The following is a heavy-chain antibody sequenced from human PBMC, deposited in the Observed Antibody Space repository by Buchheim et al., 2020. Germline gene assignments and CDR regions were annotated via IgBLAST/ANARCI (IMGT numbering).Heavy chain of an antibody. Sequence: QLQLQESGPGLVKPSETLSLTCTVSGGSISSSSYYWGWIRQPPGKGLEWIGSIYYSGSTYYNPSLKSRVTISVATSKNQFSLKLSSVTAADTAVYYCARRIAYSGLIVDYWGQGTL. D-gene: IGHD5-12*01. CDR1: GGSISSSSYY. V-gene: IGHV4-39*01. J-gene: IGHJ4*02. CDR2: IYYSGST. CDR3: ARRIAYSGLIVDY.